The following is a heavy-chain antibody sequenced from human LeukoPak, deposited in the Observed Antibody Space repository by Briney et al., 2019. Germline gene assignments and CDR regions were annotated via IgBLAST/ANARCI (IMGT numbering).Heavy chain of an antibody. CDR1: GFTVSGNY. D-gene: IGHD1-26*01. CDR2: IYSGSNT. J-gene: IGHJ4*02. V-gene: IGHV3-53*01. CDR3: AKGSNSGSYLFDY. Sequence: GGSLRLSCAASGFTVSGNYMNWVRQAPGKGLEWVSVIYSGSNTYYADSVKGRFTISRDNSKNTLYLQMNSLRAEDTAVYYCAKGSNSGSYLFDYWGQGTLVTVSS.